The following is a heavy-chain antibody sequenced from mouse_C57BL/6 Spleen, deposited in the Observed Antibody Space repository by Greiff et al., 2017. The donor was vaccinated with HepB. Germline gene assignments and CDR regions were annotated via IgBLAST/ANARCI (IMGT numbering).Heavy chain of an antibody. CDR1: GYTFTSYW. D-gene: IGHD3-3*01. CDR3: TRFEYGQAYFDY. J-gene: IGHJ2*01. Sequence: EVQLQQSGTVLARPGASVKMSCKTSGYTFTSYWMHWVKQRPGQGLEWIGAIYPGNSDTSYNQKFKGKAKLTAVTSASTAYMELSSLTNEDSAVYYCTRFEYGQAYFDYWGQGTTLTVSS. V-gene: IGHV1-5*01. CDR2: IYPGNSDT.